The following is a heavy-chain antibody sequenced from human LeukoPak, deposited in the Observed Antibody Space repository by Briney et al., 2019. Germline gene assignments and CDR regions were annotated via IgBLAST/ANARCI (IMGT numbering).Heavy chain of an antibody. CDR1: GRSFSGYY. D-gene: IGHD3-3*01. CDR3: ARRGTYYDFWSGYPFDY. V-gene: IGHV4-34*01. J-gene: IGHJ4*02. Sequence: PSETLSLTCAVYGRSFSGYYWSWIRQPPGKGLEWIGEINHSGSTNYNPSLKSRVTISVDTSKNQFSLKLSSVTAADTAVYYCARRGTYYDFWSGYPFDYWGQGTLVTVSS. CDR2: INHSGST.